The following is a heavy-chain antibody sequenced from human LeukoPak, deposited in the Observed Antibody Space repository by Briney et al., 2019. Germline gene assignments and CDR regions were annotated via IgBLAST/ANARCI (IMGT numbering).Heavy chain of an antibody. CDR3: ARSSSRYYYGSGSYYGH. D-gene: IGHD3-10*01. J-gene: IGHJ4*02. V-gene: IGHV4-59*01. CDR1: GGSISSYY. Sequence: SETLSLTCTVSGGSISSYYWNWIRQPPGKGLEWIGYIYYSGSTNYNPSLKSRVTISVDTSKNQFSLKLSSVTAADTAVYYCARSSSRYYYGSGSYYGHWGQGTLVTVSS. CDR2: IYYSGST.